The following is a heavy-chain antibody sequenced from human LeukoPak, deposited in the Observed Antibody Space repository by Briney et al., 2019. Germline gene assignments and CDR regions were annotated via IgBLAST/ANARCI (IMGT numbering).Heavy chain of an antibody. D-gene: IGHD6-19*01. CDR1: GYTFTGYY. Sequence: ASVKVSCKASGYTFTGYYMHWVRQAPGQGLEWMGWINPDSGGTNYAQKFQGRVTMTRDTSISTAYMELSRLTSEDTAVYFCAREGEGIAVAGALLVYFDYWGQGTPVTVSS. CDR2: INPDSGGT. V-gene: IGHV1-2*02. J-gene: IGHJ4*02. CDR3: AREGEGIAVAGALLVYFDY.